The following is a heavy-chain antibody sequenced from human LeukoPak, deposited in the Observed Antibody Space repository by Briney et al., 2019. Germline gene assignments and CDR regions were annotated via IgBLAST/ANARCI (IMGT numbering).Heavy chain of an antibody. V-gene: IGHV4-39*07. J-gene: IGHJ3*02. CDR2: IYYSGST. Sequence: SETLSLTCTVSGASISSSRYYWGWIRQPPGKELEWIGSIYYSGSTYYNPSLNSRVTISVDTSKNQFSLKLSSVTAADTAVYYCARDYLGGNPDAFDIWGQGTMVTVSS. CDR1: GASISSSRYY. D-gene: IGHD4-23*01. CDR3: ARDYLGGNPDAFDI.